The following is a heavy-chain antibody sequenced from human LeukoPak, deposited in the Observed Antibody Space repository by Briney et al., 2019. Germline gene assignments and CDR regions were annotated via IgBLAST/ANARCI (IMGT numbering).Heavy chain of an antibody. J-gene: IGHJ6*03. CDR3: ARDGDSGSTDYYYYMDV. Sequence: ASVKVSCKASGYTFTSYGISWVRQAPGQGLEWMGWISGYNGNTDYVQKLQARVTMTRDTSTSTFYMELSSLRSEDTAVYYCARDGDSGSTDYYYYMDVWGKGTTVTISS. CDR1: GYTFTSYG. CDR2: ISGYNGNT. V-gene: IGHV1-18*01. D-gene: IGHD6-19*01.